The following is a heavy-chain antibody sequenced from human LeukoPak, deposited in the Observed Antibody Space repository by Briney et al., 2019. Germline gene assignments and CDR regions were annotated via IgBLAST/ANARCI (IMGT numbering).Heavy chain of an antibody. V-gene: IGHV1-69*06. CDR3: ARDRIAVTGRKYYYYMDV. D-gene: IGHD6-19*01. CDR1: GYTFTSYG. Sequence: SVKVSCKASGYTFTSYGISWVRQAPGQGLEWMGGIIPIFGTANYAQKFQGRVTITADKSTSTAYMELSSLRSEDTAMYYCARDRIAVTGRKYYYYMDVWGKGTTVTVSS. J-gene: IGHJ6*03. CDR2: IIPIFGTA.